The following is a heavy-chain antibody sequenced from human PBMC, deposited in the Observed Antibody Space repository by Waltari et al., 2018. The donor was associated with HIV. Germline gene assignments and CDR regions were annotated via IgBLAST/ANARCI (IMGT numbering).Heavy chain of an antibody. Sequence: VHLVESGGGSFQPGGSLGLSCEVTGFSFSKTEMHWVRPGPGKGLEWVARINTEGATAKYADSVKGRVLVSRENDKNTLFLHLNRLRVGDTAVYFCVRVLDSFANSDADDAFDVWGQGTLVIVS. CDR2: INTEGATA. D-gene: IGHD1-26*01. CDR1: GFSFSKTE. CDR3: VRVLDSFANSDADDAFDV. J-gene: IGHJ3*01. V-gene: IGHV3-74*01.